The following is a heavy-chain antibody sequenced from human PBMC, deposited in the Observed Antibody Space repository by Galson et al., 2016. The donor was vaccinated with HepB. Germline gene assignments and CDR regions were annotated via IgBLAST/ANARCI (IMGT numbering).Heavy chain of an antibody. Sequence: SLRLSCAASGFTFSSYGMHWVRQAPGKGLEWVAVISYDGSNKYYADSVKGRFTISRDNSKNTLYLQMNSLRAEDTAVYYCAKGGGSGYDWERLDSWGQGTLVTVSS. CDR3: AKGGGSGYDWERLDS. D-gene: IGHD5-12*01. V-gene: IGHV3-30*18. CDR2: ISYDGSNK. CDR1: GFTFSSYG. J-gene: IGHJ4*02.